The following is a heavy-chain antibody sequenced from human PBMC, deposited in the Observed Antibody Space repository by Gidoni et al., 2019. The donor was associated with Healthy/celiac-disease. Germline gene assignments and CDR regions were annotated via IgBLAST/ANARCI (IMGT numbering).Heavy chain of an antibody. D-gene: IGHD3-16*01. Sequence: QVQLVESGGGLVKPGGSLRLSCAASGFTFSYYYMSWIRQAPGKGLEWVSYISSSSSYTNYADSVKGRFTISRDNAKNSLYLQMNSLRAEDTAVYYCARDRPGRLVPYEYGMDVWGQGTTVTVSS. V-gene: IGHV3-11*06. J-gene: IGHJ6*02. CDR2: ISSSSSYT. CDR1: GFTFSYYY. CDR3: ARDRPGRLVPYEYGMDV.